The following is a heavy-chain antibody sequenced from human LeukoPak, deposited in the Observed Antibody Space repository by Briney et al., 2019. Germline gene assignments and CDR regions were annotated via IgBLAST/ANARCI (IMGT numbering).Heavy chain of an antibody. V-gene: IGHV3-73*01. J-gene: IGHJ4*02. D-gene: IGHD2-8*01. CDR2: IRSKTSNYAT. Sequence: GGSLRLSCAASGFSFSDSVMYWFRQAPGKGLEWVARIRSKTSNYATGYLASVKGRFTISRDDSRNTAYLQMNSLKIVDTALYYCVSQWGTFWGQGTLVTVSS. CDR3: VSQWGTF. CDR1: GFSFSDSV.